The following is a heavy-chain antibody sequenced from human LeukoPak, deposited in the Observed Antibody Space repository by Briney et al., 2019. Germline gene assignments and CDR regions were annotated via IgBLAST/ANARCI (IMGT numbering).Heavy chain of an antibody. D-gene: IGHD3-22*01. V-gene: IGHV3-33*01. CDR2: IWYDGSNK. Sequence: PGGSLRLSCAASGFTLSSYGMHWVRQAPGKGLEWVAVIWYDGSNKYYADSVKGRFTISRDNSKNTLYLQTNSLRAEDTAVYYCARDPQRFTMIVVVTPDYWGQGTLVTVSS. CDR1: GFTLSSYG. J-gene: IGHJ4*02. CDR3: ARDPQRFTMIVVVTPDY.